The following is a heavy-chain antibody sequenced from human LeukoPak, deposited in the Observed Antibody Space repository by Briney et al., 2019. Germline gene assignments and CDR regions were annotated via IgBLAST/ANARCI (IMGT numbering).Heavy chain of an antibody. CDR3: ARGVVVVAASWFDP. CDR1: GYTFTGFY. Sequence: ASVKVSCKASGYTFTGFYMHWVRQAPGQGLEWMGRINPNSGGTNYAQKFQGRVTITADESTSTAYMELSSLRSEDTAVYYCARGVVVVAASWFDPWGQGTLVTVSS. D-gene: IGHD2-15*01. V-gene: IGHV1-2*06. CDR2: INPNSGGT. J-gene: IGHJ5*02.